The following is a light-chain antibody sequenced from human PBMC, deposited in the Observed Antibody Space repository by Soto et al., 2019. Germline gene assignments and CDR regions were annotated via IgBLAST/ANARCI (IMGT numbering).Light chain of an antibody. V-gene: IGLV2-14*01. J-gene: IGLJ1*01. CDR2: DVT. Sequence: SDLTQPASCSGFPGQSITISCTGTRSDVGGYNYVYWHQQHPGKAPKLMIYDVTNRPSGVSDRFSGSKSGNTASLTISGLQAEDEADYYCSSYTSSSTYVFGAGTKVTVL. CDR3: SSYTSSSTYV. CDR1: RSDVGGYNY.